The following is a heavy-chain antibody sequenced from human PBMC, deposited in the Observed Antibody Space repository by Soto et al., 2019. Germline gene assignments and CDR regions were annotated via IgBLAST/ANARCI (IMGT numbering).Heavy chain of an antibody. CDR2: IYYSGST. D-gene: IGHD3-10*01. Sequence: SETLSLTCTVSGGSISSYYWSWIRQPPGKGLEWIGYIYYSGSTNYNPSLKSRVTISVDTSKNQFSLKLSSVTAADTAVYYCARARIAMVRGVLCLWFDPWGQGTLVTVSS. CDR1: GGSISSYY. J-gene: IGHJ5*02. V-gene: IGHV4-59*08. CDR3: ARARIAMVRGVLCLWFDP.